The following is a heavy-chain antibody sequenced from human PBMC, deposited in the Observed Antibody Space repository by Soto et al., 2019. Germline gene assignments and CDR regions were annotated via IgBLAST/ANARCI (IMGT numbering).Heavy chain of an antibody. V-gene: IGHV4-30-2*01. Sequence: TLDLTCAVSGGSISSGGYSWSWIRQPPGKGLEWIGYIYHSGSTYYNPSLKSRVTISVDRSKNQFSLKLSSVTAADTAVYYCARDRGREYYFDYWGQGTLVTVSS. CDR3: ARDRGREYYFDY. D-gene: IGHD3-10*01. CDR1: GGSISSGGYS. J-gene: IGHJ4*02. CDR2: IYHSGST.